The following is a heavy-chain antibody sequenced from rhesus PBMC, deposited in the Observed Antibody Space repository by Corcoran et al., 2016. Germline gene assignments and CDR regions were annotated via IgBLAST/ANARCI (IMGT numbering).Heavy chain of an antibody. V-gene: IGHV4-65*01. CDR3: ARDPAGPFDY. Sequence: QVQLQESGPGLVKPSETLSLTFAVSGGSVSRSNWWSWVRPPPGKGLEWIGYISGSSGSTYYNPSLKSRVTISTDTSKNQFSLKLSSVTAADTAVYYCARDPAGPFDYWGQGVLVTVSS. J-gene: IGHJ4*01. CDR1: GGSVSRSNW. CDR2: ISGSSGST. D-gene: IGHD6-19*01.